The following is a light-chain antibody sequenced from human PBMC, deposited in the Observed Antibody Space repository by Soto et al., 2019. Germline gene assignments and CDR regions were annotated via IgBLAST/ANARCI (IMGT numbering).Light chain of an antibody. Sequence: ESVLTQSPGTLSLSPGERATLSCRASQDVDSNYLAWYQQKPGQAPRLLIYGASKRATGIPDRFSGSGSGTDFTLTISGLEPEDFAVYYCQQYGSSSTFGGGTKVEIK. CDR2: GAS. CDR3: QQYGSSST. J-gene: IGKJ4*01. CDR1: QDVDSNY. V-gene: IGKV3-20*01.